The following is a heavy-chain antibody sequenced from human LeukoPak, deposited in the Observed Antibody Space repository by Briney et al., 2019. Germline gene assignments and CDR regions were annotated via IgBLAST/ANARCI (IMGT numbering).Heavy chain of an antibody. Sequence: GGSLRLXCAASGFTFSSYSMNWVRPAPGKGLESVSSISSSSSYIYYADSVKGRFTISRDNAKNSLYLQMNSLRAEDTAVYYCARGQQQLVSNFDYWGQGTLVTVSS. CDR1: GFTFSSYS. V-gene: IGHV3-21*01. CDR2: ISSSSSYI. D-gene: IGHD6-13*01. CDR3: ARGQQQLVSNFDY. J-gene: IGHJ4*02.